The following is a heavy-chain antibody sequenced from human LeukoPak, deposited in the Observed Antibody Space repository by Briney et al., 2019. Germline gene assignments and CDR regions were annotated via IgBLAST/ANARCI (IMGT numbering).Heavy chain of an antibody. CDR3: AASTGGFDY. CDR2: ISGSGGST. CDR1: GFTFSSYA. D-gene: IGHD5/OR15-5a*01. J-gene: IGHJ4*02. V-gene: IGHV3-23*01. Sequence: GGSLRLTCAASGFTFSSYAMSWVRQAPGKGLEWVSAISGSGGSTYYADSVKGRFAISRDNSKNTLYLQMNSLRAEDTAVYYCAASTGGFDYWGQGTLVTVSS.